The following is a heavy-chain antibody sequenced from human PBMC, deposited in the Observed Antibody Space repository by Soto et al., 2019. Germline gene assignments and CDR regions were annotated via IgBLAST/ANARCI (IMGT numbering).Heavy chain of an antibody. V-gene: IGHV3-23*01. D-gene: IGHD2-21*02. Sequence: EVHLLDSGGGLVQPGGSLSLSCAASGFTFSDYDINWVRQAPGKGLEWVSGIGDSGRSTYYADSVKGRLTISRYNSKSTLYLQMNSLRAEDTAVYYCARVVSGRFDYWGQGTLVPVSS. CDR2: IGDSGRST. CDR1: GFTFSDYD. J-gene: IGHJ4*02. CDR3: ARVVSGRFDY.